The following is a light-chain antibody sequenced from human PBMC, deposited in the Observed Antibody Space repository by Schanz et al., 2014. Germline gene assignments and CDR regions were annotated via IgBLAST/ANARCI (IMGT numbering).Light chain of an antibody. J-gene: IGLJ1*01. CDR3: QAWDSSSYV. V-gene: IGLV3-1*01. CDR2: QDN. CDR1: KLGDTY. Sequence: SYELTQPPSVSVSPGQTASITCSGDKLGDTYASWYQQKPGQSPVVVIYQDNKRPSGIPERFSGSNSGITATLTISGTQAMDEADYYCQAWDSSSYVFGTGTKLTVL.